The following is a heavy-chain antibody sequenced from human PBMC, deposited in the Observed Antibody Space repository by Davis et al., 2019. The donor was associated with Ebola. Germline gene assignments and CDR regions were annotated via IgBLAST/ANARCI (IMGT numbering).Heavy chain of an antibody. CDR1: GGTFSSYA. Sequence: SVKVSCKASGGTFSSYAISWVRQAPGQGLEWMGGIIPIFGTANYAQKFQGRVTITADESTSTAYMELSSLRSEDTAVYYCARDTGQQLVGRDWFDPWGQGTLVTVSS. J-gene: IGHJ5*02. CDR3: ARDTGQQLVGRDWFDP. CDR2: IIPIFGTA. D-gene: IGHD6-13*01. V-gene: IGHV1-69*13.